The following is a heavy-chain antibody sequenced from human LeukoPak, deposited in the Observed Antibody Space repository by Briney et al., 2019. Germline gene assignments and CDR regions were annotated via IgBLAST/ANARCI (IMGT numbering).Heavy chain of an antibody. Sequence: SETLSLTCTVSGGSISSSSYYWGWIRQPPGKGLEWIGSIYYSGSTYYNPSLKSRVTISVDTSKNQFSLKLSSVTAADTAVYYCARHRAGRSYSSGWDPLDYWGQGTLVTVSS. CDR1: GGSISSSSYY. CDR3: ARHRAGRSYSSGWDPLDY. V-gene: IGHV4-39*01. CDR2: IYYSGST. D-gene: IGHD6-19*01. J-gene: IGHJ4*02.